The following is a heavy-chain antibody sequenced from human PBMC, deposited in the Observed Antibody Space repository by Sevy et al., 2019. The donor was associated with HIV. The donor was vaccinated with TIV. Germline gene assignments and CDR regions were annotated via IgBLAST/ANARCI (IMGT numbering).Heavy chain of an antibody. CDR1: GLTFSSDS. D-gene: IGHD5-18*01. CDR2: ISSSSRTI. Sequence: GSLRLSWVVSGLTFSSDSMKWVRQAPGKGLEWLAYISSSSRTINYADSVEGRFTISRDNDKKSVFLQMNNLRDEDSATYYCARDVDTPFVRSFDSWGQGTLVTVSS. CDR3: ARDVDTPFVRSFDS. V-gene: IGHV3-48*02. J-gene: IGHJ4*02.